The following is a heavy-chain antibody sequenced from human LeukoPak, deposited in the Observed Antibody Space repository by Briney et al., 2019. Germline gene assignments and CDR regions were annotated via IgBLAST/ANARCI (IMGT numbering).Heavy chain of an antibody. CDR2: IRSDGSNI. D-gene: IGHD6-19*01. CDR3: ARGGSGWTLFDY. V-gene: IGHV3-48*03. CDR1: GFTFSSYE. Sequence: GGSLRLSCAAFGFTFSSYEMNWVRQAPGKGLEWVSYIRSDGSNIYYADSVKGRFTISRDNAKNSLYLQMNSLRAEDTAVYYCARGGSGWTLFDYWGQGTLATLPS. J-gene: IGHJ4*02.